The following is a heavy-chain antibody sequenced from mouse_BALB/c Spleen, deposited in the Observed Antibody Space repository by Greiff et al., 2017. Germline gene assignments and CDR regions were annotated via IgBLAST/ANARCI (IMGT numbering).Heavy chain of an antibody. V-gene: IGHV5-4*02. CDR3: ARDGYYGDAMDY. J-gene: IGHJ4*01. Sequence: EVKLMESGGGLVKPGGSLKLSCAASGFTFSDYYMYWVRQTPEKRLEWVATISDGGSYTYYPDSVKGRFTISRDNAKNNLYLQMSSLKSEDTAMYYCARDGYYGDAMDYWGQGTSVTVSS. CDR2: ISDGGSYT. D-gene: IGHD2-3*01. CDR1: GFTFSDYY.